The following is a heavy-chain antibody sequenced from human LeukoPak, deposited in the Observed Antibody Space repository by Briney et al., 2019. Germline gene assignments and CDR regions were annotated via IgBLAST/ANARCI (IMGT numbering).Heavy chain of an antibody. D-gene: IGHD3-9*01. CDR2: IYNSGST. J-gene: IGHJ3*02. CDR3: ARRNILTEGEAFDI. CDR1: GGSISSYY. V-gene: IGHV4-59*08. Sequence: SETLSPTCAVSGGSISSYYWTWIRQPPGKGLEWIGYIYNSGSTNYNPSLRSRVTISVDASKNQFSLKLNSVTAADTAVYYCARRNILTEGEAFDIWGQGTLVTVSS.